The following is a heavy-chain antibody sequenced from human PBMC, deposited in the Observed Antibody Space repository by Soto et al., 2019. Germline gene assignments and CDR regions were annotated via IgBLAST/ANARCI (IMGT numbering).Heavy chain of an antibody. V-gene: IGHV4-31*03. D-gene: IGHD2-2*02. CDR2: IYYTGST. CDR1: GGSINSGGYT. CDR3: ARALPTGYCSSTSCYSAWFDP. Sequence: SETLSLTCTVSGGSINSGGYTWSWIRQHPGKGLEWIGYIYYTGSTYYNPSLKSRLTISVDTSKNQFSLKLSSVTAADTAVYYCARALPTGYCSSTSCYSAWFDPWGQGALVTVS. J-gene: IGHJ5*02.